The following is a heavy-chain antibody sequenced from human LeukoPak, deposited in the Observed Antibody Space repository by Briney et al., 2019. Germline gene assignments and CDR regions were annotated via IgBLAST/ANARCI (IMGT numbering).Heavy chain of an antibody. Sequence: PGGSLRLSCAASGFTVSSNYMSWVRQAPGKGLEWVSVIYSGGSTYYADSVKGRFTISRDNSKNTLYLQMNSLRAEDTAVYYCAREDLDSSSWYGNWFDPWGQGTLVTVSS. J-gene: IGHJ5*02. CDR1: GFTVSSNY. CDR2: IYSGGST. CDR3: AREDLDSSSWYGNWFDP. V-gene: IGHV3-66*01. D-gene: IGHD6-13*01.